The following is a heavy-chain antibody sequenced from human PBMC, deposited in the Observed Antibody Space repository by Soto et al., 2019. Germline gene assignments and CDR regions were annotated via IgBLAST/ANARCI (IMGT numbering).Heavy chain of an antibody. Sequence: QVQLQQWGAGLLKPSETLSLTCAVYGGSFSGYQWSWIRQTPGKGLEWIGEINDSGNINYNPSLTSRATILLNSPKKQTTLKLSSVTAADSAVYYCARGVILWFGELSRRGGYHYYMDVWGKGTTVTVSS. CDR1: GGSFSGYQ. J-gene: IGHJ6*03. D-gene: IGHD3-10*01. CDR3: ARGVILWFGELSRRGGYHYYMDV. CDR2: INDSGNI. V-gene: IGHV4-34*01.